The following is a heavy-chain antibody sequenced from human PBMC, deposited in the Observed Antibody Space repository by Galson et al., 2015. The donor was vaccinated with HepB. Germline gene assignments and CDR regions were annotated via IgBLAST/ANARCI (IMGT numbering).Heavy chain of an antibody. CDR3: AKAPTTNFWSGPPDS. CDR1: GFTFSSYA. Sequence: SLRLSCAASGFTFSSYAMSWVRQAPGKGLEWVSNIRGNGDNTYYADSVKGRFTMSRDNSKNTLYLQMNSLRAEDTAFYYCAKAPTTNFWSGPPDSWGQGTLVTVSS. V-gene: IGHV3-23*01. J-gene: IGHJ4*02. CDR2: IRGNGDNT. D-gene: IGHD3-3*01.